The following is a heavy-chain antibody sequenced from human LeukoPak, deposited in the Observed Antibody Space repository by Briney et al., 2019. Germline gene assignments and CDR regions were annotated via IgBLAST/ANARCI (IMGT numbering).Heavy chain of an antibody. CDR2: ISGSGGST. CDR3: AGGISVAYSFDY. J-gene: IGHJ4*02. Sequence: GGSLRLSCAASGFTFSSYAMSWVRQAPGKGLEWVSAISGSGGSTYYADSVKGRFTISRDNAQNTLYLQMNSLRAEDTAVYYCAGGISVAYSFDYWGQGALVTVSS. D-gene: IGHD6-19*01. CDR1: GFTFSSYA. V-gene: IGHV3-23*01.